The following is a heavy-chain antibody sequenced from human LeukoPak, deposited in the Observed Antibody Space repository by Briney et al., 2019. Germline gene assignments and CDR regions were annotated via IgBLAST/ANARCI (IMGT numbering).Heavy chain of an antibody. J-gene: IGHJ3*02. V-gene: IGHV3-23*01. D-gene: IGHD1-1*01. CDR3: AKDVGSPAWRYAFDI. CDR2: ISGAGVGST. Sequence: GGSLRLSCAASGFTFTSYAMNWVRQAPGKGLEWVSVISGAGVGSTDYADSVKGRFTISRDNFKNTLFLQMDSLRAEDTAIYHCAKDVGSPAWRYAFDIWGQGTTVTVSS. CDR1: GFTFTSYA.